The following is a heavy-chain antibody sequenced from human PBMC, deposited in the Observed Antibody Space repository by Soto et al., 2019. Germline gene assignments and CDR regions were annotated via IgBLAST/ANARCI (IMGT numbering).Heavy chain of an antibody. V-gene: IGHV5-51*01. CDR2: IYPGDSDT. Sequence: GESLKISCKGSGYSFTSYWIGWVRQMPGKGLEWMGIIYPGDSDTRYSPSFQGQVTISADKSISTAYLQWSSLKASDTAMYYCASRSRRWYNYYYYGMGVWGKGTTVTVSS. D-gene: IGHD6-13*01. J-gene: IGHJ6*04. CDR1: GYSFTSYW. CDR3: ASRSRRWYNYYYYGMGV.